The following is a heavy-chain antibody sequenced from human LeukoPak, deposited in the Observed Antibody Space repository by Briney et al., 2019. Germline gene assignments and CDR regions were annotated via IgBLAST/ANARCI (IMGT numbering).Heavy chain of an antibody. J-gene: IGHJ4*02. D-gene: IGHD6-13*01. V-gene: IGHV3-74*01. CDR3: AKDSGYSSSWYVFDY. CDR1: GFTFSSYW. CDR2: IDSDGSTT. Sequence: GGSLRLSCAASGFTFSSYWMHWVRHAPGKGQVWVSRIDSDGSTTSYADSVKGRFTISRDNAKNTLFLQMNSLRAEDTAAYYCAKDSGYSSSWYVFDYWGQGTLVTVSS.